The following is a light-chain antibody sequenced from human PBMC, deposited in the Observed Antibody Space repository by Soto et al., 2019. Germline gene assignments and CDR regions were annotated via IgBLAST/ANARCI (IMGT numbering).Light chain of an antibody. V-gene: IGKV1-12*01. CDR1: QGVSQW. CDR2: AAS. J-gene: IGKJ4*01. CDR3: QQYNNSPLT. Sequence: DIQMTQSPSSVSASVGDIFTITCRASQGVSQWLAWYQQKQGKAPKFLIYAASSLQSGVPSRLRGSGSGTDFTLTISSMKYEDFAVYYCQQYNNSPLTFGGGTKVDIK.